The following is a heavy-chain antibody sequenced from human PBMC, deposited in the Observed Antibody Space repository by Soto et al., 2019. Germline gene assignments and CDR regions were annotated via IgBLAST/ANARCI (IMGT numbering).Heavy chain of an antibody. V-gene: IGHV4-34*01. CDR3: ARGSGIVALPGELEDVNYDF. J-gene: IGHJ4*02. Sequence: QVQLQQWGAGLVKPSETLSLSCAVYGQSFSGHSWAWIRQPPGKGLEWIGEISESGSTYYNPSLKSRVTISTDTSKNKFSLKLNSVTAADTAAYFCARGSGIVALPGELEDVNYDFWGQGTLGNVSS. D-gene: IGHD1-1*01. CDR1: GQSFSGHS. CDR2: ISESGST.